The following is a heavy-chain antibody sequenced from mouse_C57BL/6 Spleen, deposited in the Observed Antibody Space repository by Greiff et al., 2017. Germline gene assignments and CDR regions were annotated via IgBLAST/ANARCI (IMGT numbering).Heavy chain of an antibody. V-gene: IGHV1-53*01. Sequence: VQLQQPGTELVKPGASVKLSCTASGYTFTSYWMHWVKQRPGQGLEWIGNINPSNGGTNYNEKFKSKATLTVDKSSSTAYMQLSSLTSEDSAVYYCARGVLRHYYAMDYWGQGTSVTVSS. CDR2: INPSNGGT. J-gene: IGHJ4*01. CDR1: GYTFTSYW. CDR3: ARGVLRHYYAMDY. D-gene: IGHD1-2*01.